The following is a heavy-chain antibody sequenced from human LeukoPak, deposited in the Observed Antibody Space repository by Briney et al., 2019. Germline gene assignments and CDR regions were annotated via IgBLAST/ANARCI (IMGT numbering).Heavy chain of an antibody. CDR3: ARVNYGSGSYTYYFDY. J-gene: IGHJ4*02. CDR2: INWDGGST. D-gene: IGHD3-10*01. V-gene: IGHV3-20*04. CDR1: GFTFDDYG. Sequence: GGSLRLSCAASGFTFDDYGMSWVRQAPGKGLEWVSGINWDGGSTGYADSVKGRFTISRDNAKNSLYMQMNSLRAEDTALYYCARVNYGSGSYTYYFDYWGQGTLVTVSS.